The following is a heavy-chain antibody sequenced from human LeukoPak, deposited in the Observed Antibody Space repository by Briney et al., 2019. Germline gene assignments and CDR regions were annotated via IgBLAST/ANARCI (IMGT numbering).Heavy chain of an antibody. CDR2: ISGSGGST. D-gene: IGHD6-19*01. V-gene: IGHV3-23*01. Sequence: GGSLRLSCAASGFTFSSYAMSWVRQAPGKGLEWVSAISGSGGSTYYADSVKGRFTISRDKSKNTLYLQMNSLRAEDTAVYYCAKDPYSSGWLYYFDYWGQGTLVTVSS. CDR3: AKDPYSSGWLYYFDY. CDR1: GFTFSSYA. J-gene: IGHJ4*02.